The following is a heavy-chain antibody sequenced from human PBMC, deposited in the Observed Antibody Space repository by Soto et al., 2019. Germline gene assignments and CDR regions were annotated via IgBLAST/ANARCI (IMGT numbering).Heavy chain of an antibody. CDR3: AREGWELLNNDGFDI. J-gene: IGHJ3*02. Sequence: QVQLVESGGGVVQPGRSLRLSCAASGFTFSSYGMHWVRQAPGKGLEWVAVIWYDGSNKYYADSVKGRFTISRDNSKNTLDLQMNSLRAEDTAVYYCAREGWELLNNDGFDIWGQGRMVTVSS. CDR2: IWYDGSNK. CDR1: GFTFSSYG. V-gene: IGHV3-33*01. D-gene: IGHD2-15*01.